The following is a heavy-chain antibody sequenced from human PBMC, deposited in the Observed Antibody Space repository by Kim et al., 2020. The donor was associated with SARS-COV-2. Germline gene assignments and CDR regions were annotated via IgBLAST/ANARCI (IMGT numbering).Heavy chain of an antibody. CDR2: IYYSGST. J-gene: IGHJ4*02. CDR1: GGSISSSSYY. D-gene: IGHD3-10*01. V-gene: IGHV4-39*01. CDR3: ARLVILPSRYYGSGSYSDY. Sequence: SETLSLTCTVSGGSISSSSYYWGWIRQPPGKGLEWIGSIYYSGSTYYNPSLKSRVTISVDTSKNQFSLKLSSVTAADTAVYYCARLVILPSRYYGSGSYSDYWGQGTLVTVSS.